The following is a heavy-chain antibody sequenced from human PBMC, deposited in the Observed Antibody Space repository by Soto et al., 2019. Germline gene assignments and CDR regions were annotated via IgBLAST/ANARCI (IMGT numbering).Heavy chain of an antibody. Sequence: QVQLVQSGAEVKKPGASVKVSCKASGYTFTSYGISWVRQAPGQGLEWMGWISAYNGNTKYAQKLQGRVTMTTDTTTSTAYVKLRSLRTDDTAVYYCARASGSSYWFDAWGQGTLVTVSS. CDR3: ARASGSSYWFDA. CDR1: GYTFTSYG. D-gene: IGHD1-26*01. CDR2: ISAYNGNT. J-gene: IGHJ5*02. V-gene: IGHV1-18*01.